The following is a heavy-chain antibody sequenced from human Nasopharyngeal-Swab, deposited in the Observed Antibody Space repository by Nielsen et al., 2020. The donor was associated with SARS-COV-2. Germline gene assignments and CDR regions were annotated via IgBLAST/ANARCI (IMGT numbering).Heavy chain of an antibody. V-gene: IGHV1-2*06. CDR2: INPNSGGT. CDR3: ARGRGYYGSGGYYYYMDV. J-gene: IGHJ6*03. Sequence: WVRQAPGQGLEWMGRINPNSGGTNYSQKFQGRVTITRDTSASTAYMELSSLRSEDTAVYYCARGRGYYGSGGYYYYMDVWGKGTTVTVSS. D-gene: IGHD3-10*01.